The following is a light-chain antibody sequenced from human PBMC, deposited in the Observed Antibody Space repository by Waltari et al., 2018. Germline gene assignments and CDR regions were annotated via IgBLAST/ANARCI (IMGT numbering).Light chain of an antibody. CDR3: QQAYNIPPIT. CDR2: GAS. V-gene: IGKV1-39*01. CDR1: QTINTH. J-gene: IGKJ5*01. Sequence: DIQMTQSPPSLSASIGDRATITCRASQTINTHLNWYQQKEGKAPQLLIFGASSLRSGVPSRFSGTGSGTEFTLTISGLQPEDFATYYCQQAYNIPPITFGQGTRLDLK.